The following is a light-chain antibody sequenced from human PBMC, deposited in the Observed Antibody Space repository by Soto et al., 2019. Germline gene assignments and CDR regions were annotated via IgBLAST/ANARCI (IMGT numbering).Light chain of an antibody. J-gene: IGLJ1*01. CDR2: GVS. CDR3: ISYTTSVNYV. Sequence: QSVLTQPASVSGSPGQSITISCTGTSSDVGGYNYVSWYQQHPGKAPKLMISGVSNRPSGVSHRFSGSKSGNTASLTISGLQTEDEADYYCISYTTSVNYVFGTGTKLTVL. V-gene: IGLV2-14*01. CDR1: SSDVGGYNY.